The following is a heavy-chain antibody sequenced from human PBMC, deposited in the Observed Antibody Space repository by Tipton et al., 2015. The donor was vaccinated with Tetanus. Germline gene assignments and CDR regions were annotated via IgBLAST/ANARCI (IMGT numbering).Heavy chain of an antibody. Sequence: GLVKPSETLSLTCTVSRGPISSYYWSWIRQPAGKGLEWIGHISNGNADYTPSLKSRVTISVDTSKNQFSLELSSVTAADTAVYYCARHSSLKALNYWGQGTLVTASS. CDR2: ISNGNA. CDR1: RGPISSYY. V-gene: IGHV4-4*08. J-gene: IGHJ4*02. CDR3: ARHSSLKALNY. D-gene: IGHD3-9*01.